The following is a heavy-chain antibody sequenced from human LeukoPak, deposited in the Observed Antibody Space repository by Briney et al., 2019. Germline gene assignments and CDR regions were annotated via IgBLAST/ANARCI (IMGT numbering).Heavy chain of an antibody. Sequence: SCKASGGTFSSYAMSWVRQAPGKGLEWVSAISGSGGSTYYADSVKGRFTISRDNSKNTLYLRMNSLRAEDTAVYYCAKTSGPYNWGQGTLVTVSS. CDR2: ISGSGGST. V-gene: IGHV3-23*01. CDR1: GGTFSSYA. D-gene: IGHD5-12*01. CDR3: AKTSGPYN. J-gene: IGHJ4*02.